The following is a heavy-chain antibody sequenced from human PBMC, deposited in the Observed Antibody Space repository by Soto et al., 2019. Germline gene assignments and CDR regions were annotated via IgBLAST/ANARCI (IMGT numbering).Heavy chain of an antibody. V-gene: IGHV1-3*01. CDR1: GYTFTSYA. J-gene: IGHJ3*02. CDR2: INAGNGNT. Sequence: ASVKVSCKASGYTFTSYAMHWVRQAPGQRLEWMGWINAGNGNTKYSQKFQGRVTITRDTSASTVYMELSSLRSEDTAVYYCARDRGDDAFDIWGQGTMVTVSS. D-gene: IGHD3-10*01. CDR3: ARDRGDDAFDI.